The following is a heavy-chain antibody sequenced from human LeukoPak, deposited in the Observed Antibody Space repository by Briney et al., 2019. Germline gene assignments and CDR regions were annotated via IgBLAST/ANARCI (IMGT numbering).Heavy chain of an antibody. D-gene: IGHD3-10*01. CDR1: GFTFSSYW. CDR3: ARKGSGKINFDY. CDR2: IKQDGSEK. Sequence: QLWGSLRLTCAASGFTFSSYWMSWVRQAPGKGLEWVANIKQDGSEKYYVDSVKGRFTISRDNAKNSLYLQMNSLRAEDTAVYYCARKGSGKINFDYWGQGTLVTVSS. V-gene: IGHV3-7*01. J-gene: IGHJ4*02.